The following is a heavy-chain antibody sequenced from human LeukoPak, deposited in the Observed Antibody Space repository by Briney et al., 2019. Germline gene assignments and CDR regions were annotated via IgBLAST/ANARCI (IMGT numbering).Heavy chain of an antibody. CDR2: ICSGGST. CDR1: GFTVSSNC. V-gene: IGHV3-66*01. CDR3: ARDSPRTGGGGSHFDY. Sequence: GRSMRLSCAASGFTVSSNCANWVRQAPGKGLKWVSVICSGGSTNYADSVKGRFTISRDNPKNTLYLQMNRLRAEDTAVYYYARDSPRTGGGGSHFDYWGQGTLVTVSS. D-gene: IGHD1-1*01. J-gene: IGHJ4*02.